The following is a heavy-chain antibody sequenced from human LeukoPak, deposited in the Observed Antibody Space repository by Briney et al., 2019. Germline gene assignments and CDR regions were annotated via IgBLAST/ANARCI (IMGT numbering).Heavy chain of an antibody. Sequence: ASVKVSCKASGYTFTRYDINWVRQATGQGLEWMGWMNPNSRNTGYAQKFQGRVTITMDTPTSTAYMELSSLRFEDTAVYYCARAHPDSTSYYSTGLDYWGQGTLVTVSS. D-gene: IGHD3-22*01. CDR2: MNPNSRNT. J-gene: IGHJ4*02. V-gene: IGHV1-8*01. CDR3: ARAHPDSTSYYSTGLDY. CDR1: GYTFTRYD.